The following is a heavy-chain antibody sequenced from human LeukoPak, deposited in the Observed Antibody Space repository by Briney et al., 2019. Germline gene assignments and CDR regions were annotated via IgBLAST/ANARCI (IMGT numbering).Heavy chain of an antibody. J-gene: IGHJ6*02. V-gene: IGHV3-9*01. CDR2: INWNGGGT. D-gene: IGHD1-26*01. CDR1: GFTFKDYG. CDR3: EKHLRATNTYIFFGLDV. Sequence: QPGGSLRLSCAATGFTFKDYGMHWVRQPPGKGLEWVSGINWNGGGTDYADSVKGRFTISRGNAKNSLYLQMTSLRPEDTALYYCEKHLRATNTYIFFGLDVWGQGTTVTVSS.